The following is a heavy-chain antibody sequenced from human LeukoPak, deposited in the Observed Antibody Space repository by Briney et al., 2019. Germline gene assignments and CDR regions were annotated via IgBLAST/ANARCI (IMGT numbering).Heavy chain of an antibody. J-gene: IGHJ4*02. Sequence: ASVKVSCKASGYTFTSYGISWVRQAPGQGLEWMGWISAYNGNTNYAQEAQGRVTMTTDTSTSTAYMELRSLRSDDTAVYYCARGPYSSSWRRLPLHYWGQGTMVTVSS. D-gene: IGHD6-13*01. CDR1: GYTFTSYG. CDR2: ISAYNGNT. V-gene: IGHV1-18*01. CDR3: ARGPYSSSWRRLPLHY.